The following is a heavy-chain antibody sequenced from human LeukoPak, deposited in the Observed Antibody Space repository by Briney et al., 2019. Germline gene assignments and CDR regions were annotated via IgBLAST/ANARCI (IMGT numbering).Heavy chain of an antibody. V-gene: IGHV4-59*01. Sequence: SETLSLTCAVYGGSISSYYWSWIWQPPGKGLEWIGYIYYSGSTNCNPSLKSRVTISVDTSKNQFSLKLSSVTAADTAVYYCARANRGEDFWSGYYTDYYYGMDVWGQGTTVTVSS. CDR1: GGSISSYY. CDR2: IYYSGST. CDR3: ARANRGEDFWSGYYTDYYYGMDV. J-gene: IGHJ6*02. D-gene: IGHD3-3*01.